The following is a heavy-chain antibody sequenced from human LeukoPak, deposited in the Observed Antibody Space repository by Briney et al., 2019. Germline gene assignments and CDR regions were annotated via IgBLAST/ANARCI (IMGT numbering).Heavy chain of an antibody. V-gene: IGHV1-69*13. CDR3: ARDVPSPLTPAAGTGGY. Sequence: SVKVSYKASGGTFSTYGINWVRQAPGQGLEWVGGIIPISGTANYAQKFQGRVTITADESTSTAYMELSSLRSEDTSMYYCARDVPSPLTPAAGTGGYWGQGTLVTVSS. J-gene: IGHJ4*02. CDR2: IIPISGTA. D-gene: IGHD6-13*01. CDR1: GGTFSTYG.